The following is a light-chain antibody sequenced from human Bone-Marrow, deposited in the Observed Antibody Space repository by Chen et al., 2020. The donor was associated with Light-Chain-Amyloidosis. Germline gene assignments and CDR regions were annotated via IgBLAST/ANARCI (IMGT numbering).Light chain of an antibody. CDR1: NIGRKS. CDR3: QVWDSSSDHYV. Sequence: SYVLPPPPSVSVAPGQPARIPRGGNNIGRKSVHWYQQKPGQAPVLVVYDDSDRPSGIPERFSGSNSGNTATLTISRVEAGDEADYYCQVWDSSSDHYVFGTGTKVTVL. J-gene: IGLJ1*01. CDR2: DDS. V-gene: IGLV3-21*02.